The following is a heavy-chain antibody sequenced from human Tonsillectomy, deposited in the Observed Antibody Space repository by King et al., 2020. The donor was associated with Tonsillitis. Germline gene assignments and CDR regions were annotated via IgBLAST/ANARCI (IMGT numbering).Heavy chain of an antibody. V-gene: IGHV1-8*01. CDR2: MNPNSGNT. Sequence: QLVQSGAEVKKPGASVKVSCEASGYTFTSYDINWVRQATGQGLEWMGWMNPNSGNTAYAQKFQGRVTMTRNTSINTAYMELSSLRSEDTAVYYCARGVDSSGWLDYYYYGMDVWGQGTTVTVSS. CDR1: GYTFTSYD. CDR3: ARGVDSSGWLDYYYYGMDV. D-gene: IGHD6-19*01. J-gene: IGHJ6*02.